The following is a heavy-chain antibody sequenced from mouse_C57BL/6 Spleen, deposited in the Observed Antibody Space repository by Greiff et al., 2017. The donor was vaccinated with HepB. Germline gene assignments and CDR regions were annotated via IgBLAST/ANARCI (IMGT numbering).Heavy chain of an antibody. V-gene: IGHV1-69*01. D-gene: IGHD1-1*01. CDR3: ARTTTVVAPYAMDY. CDR1: GYTFTSYW. CDR2: IDPSDSYT. J-gene: IGHJ4*01. Sequence: VKLQQPGAELVMPGASVKLSCKASGYTFTSYWMPWVKQRPGQGLEWIGEIDPSDSYTNYNQKFKGKSTLTVDKSSSTAYMQLSSLTSEDAAVYYCARTTTVVAPYAMDYWGQGTSVTVSS.